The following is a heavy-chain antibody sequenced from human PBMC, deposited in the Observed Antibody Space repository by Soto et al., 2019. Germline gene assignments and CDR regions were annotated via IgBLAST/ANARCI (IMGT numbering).Heavy chain of an antibody. CDR2: ISYDGSNK. V-gene: IGHV3-30*18. CDR1: GFTFSSYG. J-gene: IGHJ2*01. D-gene: IGHD4-17*01. Sequence: QVQLVESGGGVVQPGRSLRLSCAASGFTFSSYGMHWVRQAPGKGLEWVAVISYDGSNKYYADSVKGRFTISRDNSKNTLYLQMNSLRAEDTAVYYCAKDGGGGDYDHWYFDLWGRGTLVTVSS. CDR3: AKDGGGGDYDHWYFDL.